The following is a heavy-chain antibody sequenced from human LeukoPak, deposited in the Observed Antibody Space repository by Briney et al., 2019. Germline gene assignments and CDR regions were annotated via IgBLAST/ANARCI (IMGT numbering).Heavy chain of an antibody. D-gene: IGHD2-2*01. CDR3: ATPGGSYCSSTSCSFDY. Sequence: ASVKVSCKASGYTFNRYYIQWVRQAPGQGLEWMGMINPSGGSTDYAQGFQGRVTMTMDTSTSTVYMELSSLRSEDTAVYYCATPGGSYCSSTSCSFDYWGQGTLVTVSS. CDR1: GYTFNRYY. V-gene: IGHV1-46*02. CDR2: INPSGGST. J-gene: IGHJ4*02.